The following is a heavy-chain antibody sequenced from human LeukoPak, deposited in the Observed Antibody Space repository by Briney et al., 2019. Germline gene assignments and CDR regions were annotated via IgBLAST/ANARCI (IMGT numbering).Heavy chain of an antibody. Sequence: GGSLRLSCAASGFTFSSYAMSWVRQAPGKGLEWVSAISGSGGSTYYADSVKGRFTISRDNSKNTLYLQMNSLRAEDTAVYYCARTWPMGTIGYYYYYMDVWGKGTTVTVSS. V-gene: IGHV3-23*01. CDR1: GFTFSSYA. CDR3: ARTWPMGTIGYYYYYMDV. CDR2: ISGSGGST. J-gene: IGHJ6*03. D-gene: IGHD1-1*01.